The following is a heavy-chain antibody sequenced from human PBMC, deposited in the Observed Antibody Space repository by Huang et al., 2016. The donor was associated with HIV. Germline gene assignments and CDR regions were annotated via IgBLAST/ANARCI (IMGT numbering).Heavy chain of an antibody. V-gene: IGHV3-30*04. CDR3: ARSAVPGDGDWFDP. Sequence: QVQLVESGVGLVQPGRSLILSCAASGVTFTNYAIQWVRQAPGKGREWVAIISYDGRNKCYADSVKGRFTISRDNSKSTLYLLMNSLRVDDTALYYCARSAVPGDGDWFDPWGQGTLVTVSS. CDR1: GVTFTNYA. J-gene: IGHJ5*02. CDR2: ISYDGRNK. D-gene: IGHD6-19*01.